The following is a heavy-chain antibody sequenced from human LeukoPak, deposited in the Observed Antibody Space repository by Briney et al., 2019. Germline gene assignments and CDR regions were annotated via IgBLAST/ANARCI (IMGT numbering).Heavy chain of an antibody. J-gene: IGHJ4*02. CDR2: INPNSGGT. CDR1: GYTFTVYY. CDR3: ARDFEGQTPVVPAAYSLDY. V-gene: IGHV1-2*02. D-gene: IGHD2-2*01. Sequence: ASVTVSCKASGYTFTVYYMHWVRQAPGQGLEWMGWINPNSGGTNYAQKFQGGVTMTRDTSISTAYMELSRLRSDDTAVYYCARDFEGQTPVVPAAYSLDYWGQGTLVTVSS.